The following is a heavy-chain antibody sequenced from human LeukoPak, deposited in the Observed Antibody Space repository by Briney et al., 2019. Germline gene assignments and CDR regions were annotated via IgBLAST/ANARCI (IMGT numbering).Heavy chain of an antibody. D-gene: IGHD6-19*01. CDR2: ISGSGGST. V-gene: IGHV3-23*01. Sequence: GGSLRLSCAASGFTFSSYALSWVRQAPGRGLEWVSGISGSGGSTYYADSVKGHFTISRDNSKNTLYLQMNSLRVEDTAVYYCAKEGLWSSSGLPFDYWGQGTLVTISS. CDR1: GFTFSSYA. CDR3: AKEGLWSSSGLPFDY. J-gene: IGHJ4*02.